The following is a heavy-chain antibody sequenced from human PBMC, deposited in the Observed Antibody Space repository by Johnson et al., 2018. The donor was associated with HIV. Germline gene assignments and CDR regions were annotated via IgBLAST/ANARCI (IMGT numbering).Heavy chain of an antibody. CDR1: AFTVSSNY. Sequence: QVQLVESGGGVVQPGRSLRLSCVATAFTVSSNYMSWVRQAPGKGLEWVAVTSYDGGNKYYADSVKGRFTISRDNIKNTLYLDMNSLRAEDTAVYYCARGGAGGNSEGAFDIWGQGTMVTVSS. V-gene: IGHV3-30*03. D-gene: IGHD4-23*01. CDR2: TSYDGGNK. CDR3: ARGGAGGNSEGAFDI. J-gene: IGHJ3*02.